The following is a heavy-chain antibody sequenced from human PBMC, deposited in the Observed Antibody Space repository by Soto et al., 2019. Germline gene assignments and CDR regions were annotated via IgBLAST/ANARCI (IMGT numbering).Heavy chain of an antibody. CDR2: IDPSDSQT. V-gene: IGHV5-10-1*01. CDR1: GYRFTSYW. D-gene: IGHD3-22*01. Sequence: GESLKISCEDSGYRFTSYWIAWVRQMPWKGLEWMGRIDPSDSQTYYSPSFRGHVTISVTKSITTVFLQWSSLRASDTAMYYCARQIYDSDTGPNFQYYFDSWGQGTPVTVSS. J-gene: IGHJ4*02. CDR3: ARQIYDSDTGPNFQYYFDS.